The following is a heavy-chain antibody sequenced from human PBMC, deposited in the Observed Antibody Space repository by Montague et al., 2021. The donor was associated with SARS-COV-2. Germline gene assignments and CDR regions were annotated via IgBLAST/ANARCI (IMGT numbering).Heavy chain of an antibody. D-gene: IGHD3-3*01. CDR2: IYWDGDQ. CDR1: GFSLTTDGVG. V-gene: IGHV2-5*02. Sequence: PVLVKPTQTLTLMCVFSGFSLTTDGVGVAWIRRPPGKALEWLALIYWDGDQRYSPSLKTRVTITKDTSRNRVVLTMTNLDPVDTATYYCARRYDFYRAEAFDVWGQGTMVTVSS. CDR3: ARRYDFYRAEAFDV. J-gene: IGHJ3*01.